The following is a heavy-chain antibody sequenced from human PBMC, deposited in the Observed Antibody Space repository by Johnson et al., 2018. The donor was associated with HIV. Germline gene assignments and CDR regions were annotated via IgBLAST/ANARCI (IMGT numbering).Heavy chain of an antibody. CDR3: ARDPGSITLVRGDAFDI. J-gene: IGHJ3*02. D-gene: IGHD3-10*01. Sequence: VQLVESGGGVVQPGRSLRLSCAASGFTFSSYAVHWVRQAPGKGLEWVAVRLYDGSNKYYADSVKGRFTISRDNSKNTLYLQMNSLRAEDTAVYYCARDPGSITLVRGDAFDIWGQGTMVTVSS. CDR2: RLYDGSNK. CDR1: GFTFSSYA. V-gene: IGHV3-30-3*01.